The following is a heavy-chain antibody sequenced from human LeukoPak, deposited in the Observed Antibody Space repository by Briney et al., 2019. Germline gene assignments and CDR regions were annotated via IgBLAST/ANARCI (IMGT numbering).Heavy chain of an antibody. CDR2: ISAYNGNT. V-gene: IGHV1-18*01. Sequence: AASVKVSCKASGYTFTSYGISWVRQAPGQGLERMGWISAYNGNTNYAQKLQGRVTMTTDTSTSTAYMELRSLRSDDTAVYYCARAAAAGTLPQFDPWGQGTLVTVSS. J-gene: IGHJ5*02. CDR3: ARAAAAGTLPQFDP. CDR1: GYTFTSYG. D-gene: IGHD6-13*01.